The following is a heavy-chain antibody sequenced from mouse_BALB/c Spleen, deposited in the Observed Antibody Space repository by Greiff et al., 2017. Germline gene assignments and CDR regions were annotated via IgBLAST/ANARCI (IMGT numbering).Heavy chain of an antibody. D-gene: IGHD2-4*01. V-gene: IGHV2-9*02. CDR2: IWAGGST. CDR1: GFSLTSYG. Sequence: VKVVESGPGLVAPSQSLSITCTVSGFSLTSYGVHWVRQPPGKGLEWLGVIWAGGSTNYNSALMSRLSISKDNSKSQVFLKMNSLQTDDTARYYCARMITTSYAMDYWGQGTSVTVSS. J-gene: IGHJ4*01. CDR3: ARMITTSYAMDY.